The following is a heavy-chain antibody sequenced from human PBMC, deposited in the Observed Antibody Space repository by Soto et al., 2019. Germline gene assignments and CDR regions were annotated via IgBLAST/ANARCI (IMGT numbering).Heavy chain of an antibody. CDR2: IYYDGNS. V-gene: IGHV4-30-4*01. CDR1: GGSINSGDYY. CDR3: TRDRRWLPRGPNNWLDL. D-gene: IGHD5-12*01. Sequence: SETLSLTCTVSGGSINSGDYYWTWVRQPPGKGLEWIGYIYYDGNSQHNPSLKSRVTMSIDTSKNQFSLNLSSVTAADTAVYYCTRDRRWLPRGPNNWLDLWGQGTQVTVSS. J-gene: IGHJ5*02.